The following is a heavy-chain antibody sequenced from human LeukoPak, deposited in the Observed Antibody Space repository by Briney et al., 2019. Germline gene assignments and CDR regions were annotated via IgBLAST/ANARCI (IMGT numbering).Heavy chain of an antibody. V-gene: IGHV3-30*02. CDR1: GFTFSSYG. Sequence: GGSLRLSCAASGFTFSSYGMHWVRQAPGKGLEWVAVIWYDGSNKYYADSVKGRFTISRDNSKNTLYLQMNSLRAEDTAVYYCAKTYYDILTGYHYYYGMDVWGQGTTVTVSS. D-gene: IGHD3-9*01. J-gene: IGHJ6*02. CDR3: AKTYYDILTGYHYYYGMDV. CDR2: IWYDGSNK.